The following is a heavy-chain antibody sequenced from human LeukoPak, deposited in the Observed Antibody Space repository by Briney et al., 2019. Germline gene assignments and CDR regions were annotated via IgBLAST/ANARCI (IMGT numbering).Heavy chain of an antibody. V-gene: IGHV1-2*06. J-gene: IGHJ5*02. CDR1: GYTFTGYY. Sequence: ASVKVSCKASGYTFTGYYMHWVRQASGQGLEWMGRINPNSGGTNYAQKFQGRVTMTRDTSISTAYMELSRLRSDDTAVYYCARLSRRQQLGLNWFDPWGQGTLVTVSS. CDR3: ARLSRRQQLGLNWFDP. D-gene: IGHD6-13*01. CDR2: INPNSGGT.